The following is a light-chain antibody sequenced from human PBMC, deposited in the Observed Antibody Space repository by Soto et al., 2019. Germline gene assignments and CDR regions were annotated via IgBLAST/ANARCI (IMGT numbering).Light chain of an antibody. Sequence: QSVLTRTPSASGTPGQRVTISCSGSSSNIGSNTVNWYQQLPGTAPKLLIYSNNQRPSGVPDRFSGSKSGASASLAISGLQSEDEADYYCATWDDSLNAQGVFGTGTKLTVL. CDR3: ATWDDSLNAQGV. J-gene: IGLJ1*01. V-gene: IGLV1-44*01. CDR2: SNN. CDR1: SSNIGSNT.